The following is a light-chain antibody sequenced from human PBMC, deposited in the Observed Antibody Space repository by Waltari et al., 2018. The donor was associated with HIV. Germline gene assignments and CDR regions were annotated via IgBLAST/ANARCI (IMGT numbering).Light chain of an antibody. V-gene: IGKV4-1*01. J-gene: IGKJ2*01. CDR2: WAS. CDR1: QSVLYSSTNKNY. Sequence: DIVMTQSPDSLVVSLGERATINCKSSQSVLYSSTNKNYLAWFQQNPGQPPKLLIYWASTRESGVPDRFSGSGSGTDFTLTISSLQSEDVAVYYCQQYYSTPYTFGQGTKLQIK. CDR3: QQYYSTPYT.